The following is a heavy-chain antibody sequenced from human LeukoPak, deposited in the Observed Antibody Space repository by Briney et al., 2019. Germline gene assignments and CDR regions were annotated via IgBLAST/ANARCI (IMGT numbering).Heavy chain of an antibody. CDR1: GFTFSSYS. Sequence: GGSLRLSCAASGFTFSSYSMNWVRQAPWKGLEWVSSISSSSSYIYYADSVKGRFTISRDNAKNSLYLQMNSLRAEDTAVYYCARDSAPTVTKEPQGCWGQGTLVTVSS. V-gene: IGHV3-21*01. CDR3: ARDSAPTVTKEPQGC. J-gene: IGHJ4*02. CDR2: ISSSSSYI. D-gene: IGHD4-11*01.